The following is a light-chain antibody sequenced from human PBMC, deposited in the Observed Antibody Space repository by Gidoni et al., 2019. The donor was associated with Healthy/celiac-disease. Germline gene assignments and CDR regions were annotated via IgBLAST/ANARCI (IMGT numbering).Light chain of an antibody. J-gene: IGKJ1*01. V-gene: IGKV1D-8*01. CDR1: QCISSY. CDR3: QQYYSFPPT. CDR2: ATS. Sequence: IWMTQSPSLLSASTGDRVTISCRMSQCISSYLAWYQQKPGKAPELLIYATSTLQCGVPSRFSGSGSGTDFTLTISCLQSEDFATYYCQQYYSFPPTFXXXTKVEIK.